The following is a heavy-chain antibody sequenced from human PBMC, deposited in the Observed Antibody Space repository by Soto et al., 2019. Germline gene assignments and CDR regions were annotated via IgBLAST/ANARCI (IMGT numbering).Heavy chain of an antibody. D-gene: IGHD2-15*01. CDR2: ISGSGDRT. Sequence: PGGPLRLTYAASTFTFNHYSMSWLRQSPGNGLEWVSLISGSGDRTYYTYSVNGRFIISSDNYKNMLFMQMSSVRADDTAVYYCPRDPSLNGGSTNDYFDYWGQGTLVTVSS. J-gene: IGHJ4*02. CDR3: PRDPSLNGGSTNDYFDY. V-gene: IGHV3-23*01. CDR1: TFTFNHYS.